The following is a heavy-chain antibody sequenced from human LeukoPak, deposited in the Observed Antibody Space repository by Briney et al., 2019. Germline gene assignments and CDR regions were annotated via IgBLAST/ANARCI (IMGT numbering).Heavy chain of an antibody. D-gene: IGHD6-13*01. J-gene: IGHJ4*02. CDR2: ISGSGGST. CDR3: AKGGGVGSSWYYFDY. CDR1: GFTFSSYA. V-gene: IGHV3-23*01. Sequence: PGGSLRLSCAASGFTFSSYAMSWVRQAPGKGLEWVSAISGSGGSTYYADSVKGRFTISRENSKNTLYLQMNSLRAEDTAVYYCAKGGGVGSSWYYFDYWGQGTLVTVSS.